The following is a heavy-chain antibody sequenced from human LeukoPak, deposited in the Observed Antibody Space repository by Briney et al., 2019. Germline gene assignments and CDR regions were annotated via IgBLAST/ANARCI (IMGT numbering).Heavy chain of an antibody. J-gene: IGHJ5*02. V-gene: IGHV4-39*07. CDR3: ARDEGYCSSTSCHANNWFDP. CDR1: GDTMRSSSYY. CDR2: IYYSGTT. Sequence: SETLSLTCTVSGDTMRSSSYYWGWIRQPPGKGLEWLGSIYYSGTTYYYPSLKSRVTISVDTSKNQFSLKLSSVTAADTAVYYCARDEGYCSSTSCHANNWFDPWGQGTLVTVSS. D-gene: IGHD2-2*01.